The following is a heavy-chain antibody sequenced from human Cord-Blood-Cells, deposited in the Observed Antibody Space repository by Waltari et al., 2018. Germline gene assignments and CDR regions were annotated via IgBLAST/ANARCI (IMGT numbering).Heavy chain of an antibody. J-gene: IGHJ4*02. D-gene: IGHD2-2*01. CDR2: IYWNDDK. CDR3: AHFAPSYCSSTSCYYFDY. CDR1: GFSLSTSGLG. V-gene: IGHV2-5*01. Sequence: QITLKESGPTLVKPTQTLTLPCTFSGFSLSTSGLGVGWIRPPPGQALEWLALIYWNDDKRYSPSLKSRLTITKDTSKNQVVLTMTNMDPVDTATYYCAHFAPSYCSSTSCYYFDYWGQGTLVTVSS.